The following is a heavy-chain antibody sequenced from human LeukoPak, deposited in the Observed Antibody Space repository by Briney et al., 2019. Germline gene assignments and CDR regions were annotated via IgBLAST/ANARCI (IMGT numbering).Heavy chain of an antibody. Sequence: PGGSLRLSCADSGLNFSVSSMHWVCQAPGKGLEWVAVMSFDGTTKIYAHSLKGRFTISRDNSKNTVYLQMKSLRPEDTAVYYCARQAIRGVNSWFDPWGQGTLVTVSS. J-gene: IGHJ5*02. CDR1: GLNFSVSS. V-gene: IGHV3-30*04. CDR3: ARQAIRGVNSWFDP. D-gene: IGHD3-10*01. CDR2: MSFDGTTK.